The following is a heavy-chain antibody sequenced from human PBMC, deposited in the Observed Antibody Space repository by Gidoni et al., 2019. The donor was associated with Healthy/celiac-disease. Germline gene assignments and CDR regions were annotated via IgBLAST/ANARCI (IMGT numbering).Heavy chain of an antibody. D-gene: IGHD2-15*01. CDR1: GGSVSSGSYY. CDR3: ARVNIVVVVAAGGWFDP. CDR2: IYYSGST. V-gene: IGHV4-61*01. Sequence: QVQLQESGPGLVKPSATLSLTCTVSGGSVSSGSYYWSWIRQPPGKGLEWIGYIYYSGSTNYNPSLKSRVTISVDTSKNQFSLKLSSVTAADTAVYYCARVNIVVVVAAGGWFDPWGQGTLVTVSS. J-gene: IGHJ5*02.